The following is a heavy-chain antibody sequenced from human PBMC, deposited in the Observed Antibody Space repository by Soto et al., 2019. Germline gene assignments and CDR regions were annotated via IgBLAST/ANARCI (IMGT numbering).Heavy chain of an antibody. CDR2: IIPIFGTA. J-gene: IGHJ4*02. CDR3: ARVVSYGPDYYFDY. D-gene: IGHD5-18*01. Sequence: GPSVKVSCKASGGTFSSYAISWVRQAPGQGLEWMGGIIPIFGTANYAQKFQGRVTITADESTSTAYMELSSLRSEDTAVYYCARVVSYGPDYYFDYWGQGTLVTVSS. CDR1: GGTFSSYA. V-gene: IGHV1-69*13.